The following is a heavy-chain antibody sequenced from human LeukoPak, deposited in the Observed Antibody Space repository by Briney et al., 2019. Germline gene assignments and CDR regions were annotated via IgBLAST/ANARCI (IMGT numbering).Heavy chain of an antibody. D-gene: IGHD5-24*01. CDR3: ARARDGSTFDY. Sequence: SETLSLTCTVSGGSTSGYYWSWIRQPPGKGLEWIGYIHYSGSTSYNPSLKSRVTISADTSKNQFSLKLSSVTAADTAVYYCARARDGSTFDYWGQGTLVTVSS. V-gene: IGHV4-59*01. CDR1: GGSTSGYY. J-gene: IGHJ4*02. CDR2: IHYSGST.